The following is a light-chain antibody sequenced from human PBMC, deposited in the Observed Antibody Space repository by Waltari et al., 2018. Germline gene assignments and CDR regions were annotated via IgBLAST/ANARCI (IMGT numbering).Light chain of an antibody. V-gene: IGLV3-21*01. CDR1: TLGRNS. CDR2: YDS. Sequence: SYALTQAPSLSVSPGQTAMITCGGDTLGRNSVNWYQHKPPQAPVVVIYYDSDRPSGIPERFSGSKAGNTATLTVSGVEAGDEADYYCQVWDSSRDHDVFGGGTKLTVL. CDR3: QVWDSSRDHDV. J-gene: IGLJ6*01.